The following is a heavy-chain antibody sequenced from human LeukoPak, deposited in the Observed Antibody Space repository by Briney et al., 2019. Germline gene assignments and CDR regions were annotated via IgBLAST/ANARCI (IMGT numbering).Heavy chain of an antibody. CDR3: ARVEFSIGWSFDY. D-gene: IGHD6-19*01. CDR1: GFTFSTYW. J-gene: IGHJ4*02. V-gene: IGHV3-7*01. Sequence: GGSLRLSCAASGFTFSTYWMSWVRQAPGKGLEWVANINQDGSEKYYVDSVKGRFTISRDNARNSLYLQMDSLRAEDTAVYYCARVEFSIGWSFDYWGQGTLVTVSS. CDR2: INQDGSEK.